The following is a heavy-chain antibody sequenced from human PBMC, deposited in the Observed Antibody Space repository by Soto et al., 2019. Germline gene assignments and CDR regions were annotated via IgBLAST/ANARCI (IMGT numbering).Heavy chain of an antibody. CDR3: ARSSYYYDGGGNDY. Sequence: QLQLQESGPGLVKPSETLSLTCTVSGGSISSSSYYWGWIRQPPVKGLEWIGSIYYSGSTYYNPSLKSRLTISVDTSKNQFSLKLISVTAADTAVYYCARSSYYYDGGGNDYWGQGTLVNVSS. CDR1: GGSISSSSYY. CDR2: IYYSGST. V-gene: IGHV4-39*01. J-gene: IGHJ4*02. D-gene: IGHD3-22*01.